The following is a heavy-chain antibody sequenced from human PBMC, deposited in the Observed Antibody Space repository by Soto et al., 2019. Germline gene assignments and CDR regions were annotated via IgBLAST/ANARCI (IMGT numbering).Heavy chain of an antibody. CDR3: AKVYLSGYSYFDC. J-gene: IGHJ4*02. Sequence: GGSLRLSCEASGFTFKSYAMSWVRQAPGKGLEWVSGFTTSGDNTYYADSVKGRFTVSRDNSKNTLYLQMNSLTAEDTAVYYCAKVYLSGYSYFDCWGQGTLVTVSS. V-gene: IGHV3-23*01. CDR1: GFTFKSYA. D-gene: IGHD3-22*01. CDR2: FTTSGDNT.